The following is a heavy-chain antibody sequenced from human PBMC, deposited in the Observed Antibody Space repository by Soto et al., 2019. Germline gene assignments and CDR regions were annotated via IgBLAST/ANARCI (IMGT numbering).Heavy chain of an antibody. D-gene: IGHD6-13*01. CDR1: GFTFSSYA. Sequence: GGSLRLSCAASGFTFSSYAMSWVRQAPGKGLEWVSAISGSGGSTYYADSVKGRFTISRDNSKNTLYLQMNSLRAEDTAVYYCAKVRDRIAAAGTYYYYYYMDVWGKGTTVTVSS. CDR3: AKVRDRIAAAGTYYYYYYMDV. J-gene: IGHJ6*03. V-gene: IGHV3-23*01. CDR2: ISGSGGST.